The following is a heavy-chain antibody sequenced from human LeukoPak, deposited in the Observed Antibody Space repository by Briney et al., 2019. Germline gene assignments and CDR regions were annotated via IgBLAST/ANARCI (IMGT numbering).Heavy chain of an antibody. CDR3: ARWIGTTDAFDI. Sequence: ASETLSLTCAVSGYSISSGYCWGWIRQPPGKGLEWIGSIYHSGSTYYNPSLKSRVTISVDTSKNQFSLNLSSMTAPDTAVNYWARWIGTTDAFDILGQGTMVTVSS. V-gene: IGHV4-38-2*01. D-gene: IGHD1-7*01. CDR2: IYHSGST. CDR1: GYSISSGYC. J-gene: IGHJ3*02.